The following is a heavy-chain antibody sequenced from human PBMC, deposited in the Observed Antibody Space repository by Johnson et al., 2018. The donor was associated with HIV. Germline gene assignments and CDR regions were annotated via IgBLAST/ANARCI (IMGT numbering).Heavy chain of an antibody. CDR3: ARGVSSGYYSNAFDV. J-gene: IGHJ3*01. D-gene: IGHD3-22*01. CDR1: GFTFSTYG. CDR2: ISWDGGRT. Sequence: EVQLVESGGGVVQPGTSLRLSCAASGFTFSTYGMHWVRQAPGKGLEWVSLISWDGGRTSYADSVKGRFTISRDSAKNSLYLQMNSLRAEDTALYYCARGVSSGYYSNAFDVWGQGTMATVSS. V-gene: IGHV3-43D*03.